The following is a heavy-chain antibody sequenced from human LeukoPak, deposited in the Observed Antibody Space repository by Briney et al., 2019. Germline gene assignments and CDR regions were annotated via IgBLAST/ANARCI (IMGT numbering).Heavy chain of an antibody. V-gene: IGHV5-51*01. D-gene: IGHD2-2*01. J-gene: IGHJ3*01. CDR3: VRRGCCSSDGGDSNAFDL. Sequence: GESLKISCKGSGYTFTNYWIGWVRQMPGKGLEWMGIIYPGDSDTRYSPSFQGQVTISVDKSINTAYVQWSSLKASDTAAYYCVRRGCCSSDGGDSNAFDLWGHGTMVIVSS. CDR1: GYTFTNYW. CDR2: IYPGDSDT.